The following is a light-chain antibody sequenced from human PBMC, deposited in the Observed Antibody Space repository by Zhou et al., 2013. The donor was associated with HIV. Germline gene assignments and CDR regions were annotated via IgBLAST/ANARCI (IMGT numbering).Light chain of an antibody. CDR2: QVS. Sequence: DIQMTQSPATLSASVGDRVSMTCRSSFSIRKSLNWYQHKPGKVPKLLIYQVSALQSGVAPRFNGSGSGTEFTLSISSLQPEDFATYYCLQHNSYPLTFGGGTKVEIK. CDR3: LQHNSYPLT. V-gene: IGKV1-17*01. J-gene: IGKJ4*01. CDR1: FSIRKS.